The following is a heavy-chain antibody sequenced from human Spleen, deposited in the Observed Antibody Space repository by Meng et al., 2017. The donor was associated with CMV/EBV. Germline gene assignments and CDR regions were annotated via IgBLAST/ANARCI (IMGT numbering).Heavy chain of an antibody. J-gene: IGHJ6*02. Sequence: ESLKISCSVSGDSISSNYYWAWIRQPPGKGLEWIGNIYHSGATYYNPSLRGRVTTSVDTSKNHFSLNLKSVTAADTALYYCARDATYYGLDVWGPGTTVTVSS. V-gene: IGHV4-38-2*02. CDR1: GDSISSNYY. CDR2: IYHSGAT. CDR3: ARDATYYGLDV.